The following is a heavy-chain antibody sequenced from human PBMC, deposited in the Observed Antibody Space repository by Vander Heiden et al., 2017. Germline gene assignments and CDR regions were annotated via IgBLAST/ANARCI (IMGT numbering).Heavy chain of an antibody. D-gene: IGHD3-22*01. CDR3: ARHPYYYDISGYNNWFDP. J-gene: IGHJ5*02. Sequence: QVQLQESAPGLVKPSETLSLTCTGSGGSISIYYWSWNRQPPGKGLEWIGYIYYSGSTNYNPSLNSRFTISVDTSKNQFSLKLSSVTAADTAVYYCARHPYYYDISGYNNWFDPWCHGTLVTVSS. V-gene: IGHV4-59*08. CDR2: IYYSGST. CDR1: GGSISIYY.